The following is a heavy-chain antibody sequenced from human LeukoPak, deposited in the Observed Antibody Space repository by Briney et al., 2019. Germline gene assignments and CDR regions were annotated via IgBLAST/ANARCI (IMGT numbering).Heavy chain of an antibody. J-gene: IGHJ6*03. CDR2: IYTSGST. CDR1: GGSMSSYY. V-gene: IGHV4-4*07. D-gene: IGHD2-2*01. CDR3: ARESSSISPYYYYMDV. Sequence: SETLSLTCSVSGGSMSSYYWSWIRQPAGMGLEWIGRIYTSGSTNYNPSLKSRVTMSVDTSKSQFSLKLSSVTAADTAVYYCARESSSISPYYYYMDVWGKGTTVTVSS.